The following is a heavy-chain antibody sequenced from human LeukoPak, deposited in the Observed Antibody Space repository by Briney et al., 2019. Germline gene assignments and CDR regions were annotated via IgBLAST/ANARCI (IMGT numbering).Heavy chain of an antibody. Sequence: GGSLRLSCTASGFTFSDYYMSWIRQAPGKGLEWVSYISPRGTYTNYAGSVKGRFTISRDNAKNSLYLQMNSLRAEDTAVYYCARSCSGGSCYGNYYHGMDVWGQGTTVTVSS. V-gene: IGHV3-11*03. CDR3: ARSCSGGSCYGNYYHGMDV. D-gene: IGHD2-15*01. CDR1: GFTFSDYY. CDR2: ISPRGTYT. J-gene: IGHJ6*02.